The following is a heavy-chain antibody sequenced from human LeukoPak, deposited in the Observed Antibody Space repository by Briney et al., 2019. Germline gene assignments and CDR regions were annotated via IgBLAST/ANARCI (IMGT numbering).Heavy chain of an antibody. J-gene: IGHJ4*02. CDR2: MYNSGST. CDR1: GGSISSYY. CDR3: ARHENIAVAGASSFDY. V-gene: IGHV4-59*08. D-gene: IGHD6-19*01. Sequence: SETLSLTCTVSGGSISSYYWSWIRQPPGKGLEWIGYMYNSGSTNYNPSLKSRVTISVDTSKNQFSLKLSSVTAADTAVYYCARHENIAVAGASSFDYWGQGTQVTVSS.